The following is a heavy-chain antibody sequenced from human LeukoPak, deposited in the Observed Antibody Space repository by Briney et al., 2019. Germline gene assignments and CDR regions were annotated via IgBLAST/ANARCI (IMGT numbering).Heavy chain of an antibody. CDR3: ARGLCSSISCHMDV. Sequence: SETLSLTCAVYGGSFSGYYWSCLRQPPGKGLEWVGEINHSGRTNYNPSLKSRVTISVDTSKNQFSLKLSSVTAADTAVYYCARGLCSSISCHMDVWGKGTTVTVSS. CDR2: INHSGRT. D-gene: IGHD2-2*01. V-gene: IGHV4-34*01. J-gene: IGHJ6*03. CDR1: GGSFSGYY.